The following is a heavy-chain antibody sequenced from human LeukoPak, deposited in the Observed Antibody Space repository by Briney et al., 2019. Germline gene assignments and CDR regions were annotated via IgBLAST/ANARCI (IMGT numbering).Heavy chain of an antibody. CDR3: ARGSSWYADY. CDR1: GFTFSSYA. CDR2: ISGGGGST. Sequence: PGGSLRLSCAASGFTFSSYAMSWVRQAPGKGLQWVSVISGGGGSTYYADSVKGRFTISRDNSKNTLYLQMNSLRAEDTAVYYCARGSSWYADYWGQGTLVTVSS. D-gene: IGHD6-13*01. V-gene: IGHV3-23*01. J-gene: IGHJ4*02.